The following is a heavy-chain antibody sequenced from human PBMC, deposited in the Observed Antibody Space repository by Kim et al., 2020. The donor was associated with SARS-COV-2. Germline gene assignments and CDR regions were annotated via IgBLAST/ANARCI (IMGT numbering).Heavy chain of an antibody. CDR2: INPSGGTT. CDR3: ARDPAEGSTLVRGWGYYGMDV. D-gene: IGHD3-10*01. CDR1: GYGDTFTSYY. J-gene: IGHJ6*02. V-gene: IGHV1-46*04. Sequence: ASVKVSCKASGYGDTFTSYYIHFVRQAPGQGLEWVGIINPSGGTTRYAQKLQGRVTMTRDTSTTTVYMDLSSLTFEDTAVYYCARDPAEGSTLVRGWGYYGMDVWGQGTTVTVSS.